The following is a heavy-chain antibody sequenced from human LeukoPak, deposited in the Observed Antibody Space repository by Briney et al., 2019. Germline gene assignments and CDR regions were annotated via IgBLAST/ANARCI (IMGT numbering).Heavy chain of an antibody. CDR2: ISGSGGST. Sequence: PGGSLRLSCAASGFTFSSYAMSWVRQAPGKGLEWVSAISGSGGSTYYADSVKGRFTISRDNSKNTLYLQMNSLRAEDTAVYYCAKLEYYYDSSGYYRTFDYWGQGTLVTVSS. CDR3: AKLEYYYDSSGYYRTFDY. D-gene: IGHD3-22*01. J-gene: IGHJ4*02. CDR1: GFTFSSYA. V-gene: IGHV3-23*01.